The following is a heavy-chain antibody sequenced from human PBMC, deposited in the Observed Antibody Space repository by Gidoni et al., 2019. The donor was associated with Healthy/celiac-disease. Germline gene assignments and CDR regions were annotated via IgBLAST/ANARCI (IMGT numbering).Heavy chain of an antibody. V-gene: IGHV1-2*02. Sequence: QVQLVQSGAEVKKPGASVKVSCNASGYTFTGYYMHWVRQALGQGLEWMGWINPNSGGTTDAQKFQGRVTMTRDTSISTAYMELSRLRSDDTAVYYCARPTVTPCMDVWGQGTTVTVSS. D-gene: IGHD4-4*01. CDR2: INPNSGGT. J-gene: IGHJ6*02. CDR1: GYTFTGYY. CDR3: ARPTVTPCMDV.